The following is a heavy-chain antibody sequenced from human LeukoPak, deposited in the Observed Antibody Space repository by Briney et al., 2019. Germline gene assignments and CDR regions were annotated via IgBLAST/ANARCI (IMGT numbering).Heavy chain of an antibody. Sequence: ASVKVSCKASGYTFRNYAISWVRQAPGQGLEWLLWISAYNGNANYASELQGRVTMTTDTATTTVYMELRSLRSDDTAVYYCARMYSSGWPLDPVDIWGQGTLVTVTS. V-gene: IGHV1-18*01. CDR2: ISAYNGNA. CDR3: ARMYSSGWPLDPVDI. D-gene: IGHD6-19*01. CDR1: GYTFRNYA. J-gene: IGHJ3*02.